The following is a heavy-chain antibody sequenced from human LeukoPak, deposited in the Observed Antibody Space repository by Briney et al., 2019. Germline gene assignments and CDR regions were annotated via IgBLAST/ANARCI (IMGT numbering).Heavy chain of an antibody. V-gene: IGHV3-48*01. Sequence: PGGSLRLSCAASGFTFSSYSMNWIRQAPGKGLEWVSYISSSSSTIYYADSVKGRFTISRDNAKNSLYLRMNSLRAEDTAVYYCARGGFDDFWSGYWTRDYYYMDVWGKGTTVTVSS. CDR1: GFTFSSYS. J-gene: IGHJ6*03. CDR2: ISSSSSTI. CDR3: ARGGFDDFWSGYWTRDYYYMDV. D-gene: IGHD3-3*01.